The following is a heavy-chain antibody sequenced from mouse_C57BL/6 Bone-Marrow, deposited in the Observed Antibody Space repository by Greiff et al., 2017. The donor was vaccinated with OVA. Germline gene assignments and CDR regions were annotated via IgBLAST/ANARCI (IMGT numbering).Heavy chain of an antibody. V-gene: IGHV1-64*01. D-gene: IGHD3-2*02. J-gene: IGHJ2*01. CDR3: ARWWGSSGWY. CDR2: IHPNSCST. CDR1: GYTFTSYW. Sequence: QVQLQQPGAELVKPGASVKLSCKASGYTFTSYWMHWVKQRPGQGLEWIGMIHPNSCSTNYNEKFKSKATLTVDKSSSTAYMQLSSLTSEDSAVYYCARWWGSSGWYWGQGTTLTVSS.